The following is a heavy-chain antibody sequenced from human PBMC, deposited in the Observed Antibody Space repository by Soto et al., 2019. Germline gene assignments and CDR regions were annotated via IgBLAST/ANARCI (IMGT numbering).Heavy chain of an antibody. CDR1: GFTFSSYG. CDR2: ISYDGSNK. J-gene: IGHJ4*02. Sequence: PGGSLRLSCAASGFTFSSYGMHWVRQAPGKGLEWVAVISYDGSNKYYADSVKGRFTISRDNSKNTLYLQMNSLRAEDTAVYYCAKERSYYYDSSGVFDYWRQGTLVTVSS. D-gene: IGHD3-22*01. V-gene: IGHV3-30*18. CDR3: AKERSYYYDSSGVFDY.